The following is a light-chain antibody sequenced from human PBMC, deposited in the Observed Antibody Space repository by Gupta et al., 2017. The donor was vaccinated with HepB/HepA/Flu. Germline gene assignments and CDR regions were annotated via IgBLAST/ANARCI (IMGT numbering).Light chain of an antibody. Sequence: QSALTQPPSVSGSPGQSVTISCTGTSSDIGTYNRVSWYQQPPDTAPKLMIYDVSNRPSGVPDRFSGSKSGNTASLTISGLQAEDEADYYCSSNTTSNTVVFGGGTKLTVL. CDR3: SSNTTSNTVV. CDR2: DVS. V-gene: IGLV2-18*02. J-gene: IGLJ2*01. CDR1: SSDIGTYNR.